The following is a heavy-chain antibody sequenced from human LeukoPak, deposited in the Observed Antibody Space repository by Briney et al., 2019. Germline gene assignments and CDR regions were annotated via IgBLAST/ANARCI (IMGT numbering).Heavy chain of an antibody. CDR2: ISSSNSYI. CDR3: ARGDAFDI. V-gene: IGHV3-21*01. J-gene: IGHJ3*02. CDR1: GLTFSTYS. Sequence: PGGSLRLSCAASGLTFSTYSMNWVRQAPGKGLEWVSSISSSNSYIFYADSVKGRFTISRDNAKNSLFLQMNSLRAEDTAVYYCARGDAFDIWGQGTMVTVSS.